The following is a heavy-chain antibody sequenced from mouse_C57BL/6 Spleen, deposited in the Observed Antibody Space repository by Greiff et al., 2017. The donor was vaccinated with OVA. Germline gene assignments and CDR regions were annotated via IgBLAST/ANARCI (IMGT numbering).Heavy chain of an antibody. Sequence: VQLLQSGPGLVQPSQSLSITCTVSGFSLTSYGVHWVRQSPGKGLEWLGVIWSGVSTNYNAAFISRLSISKDKSKSQVFFKMNSLQANDTAIYYCARNSGVNYRYCDVWGTGTTVTVSS. J-gene: IGHJ1*03. CDR3: ARNSGVNYRYCDV. D-gene: IGHD2-2*01. CDR2: IWSGVST. CDR1: GFSLTSYG. V-gene: IGHV2-2*02.